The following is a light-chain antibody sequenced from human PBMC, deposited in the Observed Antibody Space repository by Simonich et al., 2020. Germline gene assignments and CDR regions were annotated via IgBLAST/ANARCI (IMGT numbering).Light chain of an antibody. Sequence: QSALTQPASVSGSPGQSITISCTGTSRDVGGYNYVSWYQQHPGKAPKLMIYDVSKGPSGVSNRFSGAKSGNTASLTISGLQAEDEADYYCSSYTSSSSVVFGGGTKLTVL. CDR3: SSYTSSSSVV. V-gene: IGLV2-14*01. CDR1: SRDVGGYNY. CDR2: DVS. J-gene: IGLJ2*01.